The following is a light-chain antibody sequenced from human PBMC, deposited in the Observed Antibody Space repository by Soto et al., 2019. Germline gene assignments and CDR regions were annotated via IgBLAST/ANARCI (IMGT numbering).Light chain of an antibody. V-gene: IGKV3-15*01. Sequence: EMVITKSPFTLSVSPGERATLSCRASQSVSTNLAWYQQKPGQAPRVLIYGASTRATNIPARFSGSGSGTDFTLTISSLQSDDFALYYCHHYNNWPTFGQGTKV. J-gene: IGKJ1*01. CDR2: GAS. CDR3: HHYNNWPT. CDR1: QSVSTN.